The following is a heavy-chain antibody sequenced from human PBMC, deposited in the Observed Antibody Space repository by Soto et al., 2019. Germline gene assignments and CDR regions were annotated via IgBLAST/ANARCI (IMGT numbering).Heavy chain of an antibody. CDR1: GGSISSSNW. Sequence: QVQLQESGPGLVKPSGTLSLTCAVSGGSISSSNWWSWVRQPPGKGLERIGEIYHSGSTNYNPSLKGGVTISVEKSKHQFPLKLSFVTAADTAVYYCAREGRGYCSGGSCYSGLHGMDVWGQGTTVTVSS. V-gene: IGHV4-4*02. CDR2: IYHSGST. D-gene: IGHD2-15*01. CDR3: AREGRGYCSGGSCYSGLHGMDV. J-gene: IGHJ6*02.